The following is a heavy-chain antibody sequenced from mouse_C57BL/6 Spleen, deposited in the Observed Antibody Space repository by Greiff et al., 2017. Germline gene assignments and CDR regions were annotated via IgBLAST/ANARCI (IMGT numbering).Heavy chain of an antibody. J-gene: IGHJ4*01. Sequence: VQLLQSGADLVKPGASVTLSCKASGYTFTSYWMPWVKQRPGQGLEWIGYINPSSGYTKYNQKFKDKATLTADTSSSTAYMQLSSLTYEDSAVYYCARGDSSGLYYAMDYWGQGTSVTVSS. CDR3: ARGDSSGLYYAMDY. V-gene: IGHV1-7*01. CDR1: GYTFTSYW. D-gene: IGHD3-2*02. CDR2: INPSSGYT.